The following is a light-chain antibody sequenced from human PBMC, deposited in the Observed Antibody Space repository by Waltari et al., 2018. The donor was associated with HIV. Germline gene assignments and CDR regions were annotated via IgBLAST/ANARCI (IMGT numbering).Light chain of an antibody. CDR2: RGN. J-gene: IGLJ3*02. CDR1: KTTVGLQG. CDR3: SAWDTRLNGWV. V-gene: IGLV10-54*04. Sequence: QAGLTKPPSVLTASKTTAPLTWTGGKTTVGLQGAPRLKHHTGRPPKLLSYRGNSRPSGVADRVSAWTSGNTVSLNITGLQADDEADYFCSAWDTRLNGWVFGGGTHLTVL.